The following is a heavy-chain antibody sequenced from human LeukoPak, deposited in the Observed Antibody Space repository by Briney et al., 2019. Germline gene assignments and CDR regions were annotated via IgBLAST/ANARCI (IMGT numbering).Heavy chain of an antibody. V-gene: IGHV1-2*02. D-gene: IGHD3-22*01. CDR3: ARDYDSSGYYCLDY. CDR2: INPDSGGT. Sequence: GASVKVSFKASGYTFTGYYMHWVRQAPGQGLEWVGWINPDSGGTNYAQKLQGRVTMTTDTSTSTAYMELRSLRSDDTAVYYCARDYDSSGYYCLDYWGQGTLVTVSS. J-gene: IGHJ4*02. CDR1: GYTFTGYY.